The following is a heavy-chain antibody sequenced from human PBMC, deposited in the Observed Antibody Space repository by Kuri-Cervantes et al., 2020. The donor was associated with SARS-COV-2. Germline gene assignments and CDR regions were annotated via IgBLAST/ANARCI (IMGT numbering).Heavy chain of an antibody. D-gene: IGHD5-18*01. CDR1: GGSFSGYY. CDR2: INHSGST. J-gene: IGHJ6*02. CDR3: ARARSAARTPYYYYGMDV. V-gene: IGHV4-34*01. Sequence: SETLSLTCAVYGGSFSGYYWSWIRQPPGKGLEWIGEINHSGSTNYNPSLKSRVTISVDTSKNQFSLKLSSVTAADTAVYYCARARSAARTPYYYYGMDVWGQGTTVTVSS.